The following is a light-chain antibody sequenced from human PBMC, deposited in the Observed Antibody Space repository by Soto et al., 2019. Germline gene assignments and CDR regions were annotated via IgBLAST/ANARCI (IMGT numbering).Light chain of an antibody. V-gene: IGKV3-20*01. Sequence: EIVMTQSPAPLSVSPGERATLSFRASQSVTSNLAWYQQKPGQAPRLLIYGESNRATGIPDRFSGSGSGTDFTLTISRLEPEDFAVYYCQQYGSPGTFGQGTKVDIK. J-gene: IGKJ1*01. CDR1: QSVTSN. CDR3: QQYGSPGT. CDR2: GES.